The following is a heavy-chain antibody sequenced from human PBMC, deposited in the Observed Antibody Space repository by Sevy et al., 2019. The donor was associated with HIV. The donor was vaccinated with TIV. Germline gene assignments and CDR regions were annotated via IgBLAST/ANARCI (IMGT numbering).Heavy chain of an antibody. V-gene: IGHV3-9*01. CDR2: ISWNSGSI. CDR3: AKDYDSSGWYGEYYFDY. D-gene: IGHD6-19*01. Sequence: GGSLRLSCAASGFTFDDYAMHWVRQAPGKGLEWVSGISWNSGSIGYADSVKGRFTISRDNAKNSLYLQMNSLRAEDTALYYCAKDYDSSGWYGEYYFDYWGQRTLVTVSS. J-gene: IGHJ4*02. CDR1: GFTFDDYA.